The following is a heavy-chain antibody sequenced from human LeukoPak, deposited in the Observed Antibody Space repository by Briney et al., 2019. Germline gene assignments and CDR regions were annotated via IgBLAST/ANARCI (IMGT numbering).Heavy chain of an antibody. CDR3: ARPRYQSLTGWGYCFDS. D-gene: IGHD3-9*01. V-gene: IGHV4-39*01. J-gene: IGHJ4*02. CDR2: IYYTGST. CDR1: GGSISSSSYY. Sequence: KSSETLSLTCTVSGGSISSSSYYWVWIRQPPGKGLEWIGSIYYTGSTYYNPSLKSRVTISVDTSKNQFSLNLSFVTAADTAVYYCARPRYQSLTGWGYCFDSWGQGTLVTVSS.